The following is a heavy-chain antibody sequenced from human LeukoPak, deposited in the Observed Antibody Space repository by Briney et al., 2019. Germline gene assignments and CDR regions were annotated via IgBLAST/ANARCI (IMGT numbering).Heavy chain of an antibody. Sequence: GGSLRLSCAASGFTFSSYWMHWVRQAPGKGLVWVSRINSDGSSTSYADSVKGRFTISRDNAKNTLYLQMNSLRAEDTAVYYCARDPVLWFGDGEFDYWGQGTLVTVSS. J-gene: IGHJ4*02. V-gene: IGHV3-74*01. CDR1: GFTFSSYW. D-gene: IGHD3-10*01. CDR2: INSDGSST. CDR3: ARDPVLWFGDGEFDY.